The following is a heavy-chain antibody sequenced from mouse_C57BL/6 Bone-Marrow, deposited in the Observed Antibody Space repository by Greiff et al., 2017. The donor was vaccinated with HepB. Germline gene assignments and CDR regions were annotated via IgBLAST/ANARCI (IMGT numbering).Heavy chain of an antibody. CDR1: GYTFTSYW. J-gene: IGHJ3*01. Sequence: QVQLQQPGAELVRPGTSVKLSCKASGYTFTSYWMHWVQQRPGQGLEWIGVIDPSDSYTNYNQKFKGKATLTVDTSSSTAYMQLSSLTSVDSAVYYCARAGLYWGQGTLVTVSA. D-gene: IGHD3-1*01. CDR3: ARAGLY. CDR2: IDPSDSYT. V-gene: IGHV1-59*01.